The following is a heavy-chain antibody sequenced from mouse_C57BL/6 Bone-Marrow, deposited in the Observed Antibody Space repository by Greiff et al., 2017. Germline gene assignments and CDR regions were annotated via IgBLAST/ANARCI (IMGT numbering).Heavy chain of an antibody. CDR2: IWGVGST. CDR3: ATLHYCGRSPGFAY. D-gene: IGHD1-1*01. J-gene: IGHJ3*01. Sequence: QVQLKESGPGLVAPSQSLSITCTVSGFSLTSYGVDWVRQSPGKGLEWLGVIWGVGSTNYNSALKSRLSISKDNSKSQVFLKMNSLQTDYTAMYCCATLHYCGRSPGFAYWGQGTLVTVSA. CDR1: GFSLTSYG. V-gene: IGHV2-6*01.